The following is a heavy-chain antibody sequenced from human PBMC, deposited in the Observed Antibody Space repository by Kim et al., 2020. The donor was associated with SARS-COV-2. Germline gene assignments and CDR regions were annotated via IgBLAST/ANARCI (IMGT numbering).Heavy chain of an antibody. J-gene: IGHJ6*02. V-gene: IGHV1-8*01. CDR2: MNPNSGNT. CDR3: ARERPGGVTFWSQVYYYGMDV. CDR1: GYTFTSYD. D-gene: IGHD3-16*01. Sequence: ASVKVSCKASGYTFTSYDINWVRQATGQGLEWMGWMNPNSGNTGYAQKFQGRVTMTRNTSISTAYMELSSLRSEDTAVYYCARERPGGVTFWSQVYYYGMDVWGQGTTVTVSS.